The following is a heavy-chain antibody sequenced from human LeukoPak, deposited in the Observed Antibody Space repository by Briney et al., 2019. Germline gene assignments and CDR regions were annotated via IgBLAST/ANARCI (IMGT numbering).Heavy chain of an antibody. D-gene: IGHD1-26*01. V-gene: IGHV1-2*06. CDR2: INSDSGGT. Sequence: ASVNVSCKASRYTFIHYFIHWVRQAPGQGLEWMGRINSDSGGTEYAQRFQGRVTMTRDPSITTVYMELHSLTFDDAAVYYCARDLSSTPNWELDYWGQGALVTVSS. CDR1: RYTFIHYF. CDR3: ARDLSSTPNWELDY. J-gene: IGHJ4*02.